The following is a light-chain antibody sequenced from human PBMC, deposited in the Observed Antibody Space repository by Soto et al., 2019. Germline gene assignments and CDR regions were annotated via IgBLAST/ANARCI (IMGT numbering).Light chain of an antibody. CDR3: SSYTTSNTWV. V-gene: IGLV2-14*01. CDR2: EVS. J-gene: IGLJ3*02. CDR1: SSDVAAYDY. Sequence: QSALTQPASVSGSPGQSITISCTGTSSDVAAYDYVSWYQQHPGKAPKFMLYEVSNRPSGLSNRFSGSKSGNTASLTISGLQAEEEADYYCSSYTTSNTWVFVGGTKLTVL.